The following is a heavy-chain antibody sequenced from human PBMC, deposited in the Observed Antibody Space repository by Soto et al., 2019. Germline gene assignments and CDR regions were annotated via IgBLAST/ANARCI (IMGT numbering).Heavy chain of an antibody. Sequence: QMQLVQSGPEMKKPGTSVKVSCKASGFTFTSSAVQWVRQARGQRLEWIGWIVVGSGNTNHAQKFQERVTITRDMSTSTAYMELSSLRSEDTAVYYCATPLNSSGWFDYWGQGTLVTVSS. V-gene: IGHV1-58*01. J-gene: IGHJ4*02. CDR1: GFTFTSSA. CDR3: ATPLNSSGWFDY. CDR2: IVVGSGNT. D-gene: IGHD6-19*01.